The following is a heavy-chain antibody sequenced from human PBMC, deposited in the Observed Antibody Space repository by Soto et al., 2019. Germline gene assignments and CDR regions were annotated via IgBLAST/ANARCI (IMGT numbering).Heavy chain of an antibody. CDR2: MYYSGST. CDR1: GGSISRYY. Sequence: SETLSLTCTVSGGSISRYYWSWIRQRPGSGLEWIGYMYYSGSTNYNPSLKSRVTISVDTSKNQFSLKLSSVTAADTAVYYCARSYRGYSYGPFYYWGQGTLVTVSS. J-gene: IGHJ4*02. D-gene: IGHD5-18*01. CDR3: ARSYRGYSYGPFYY. V-gene: IGHV4-59*01.